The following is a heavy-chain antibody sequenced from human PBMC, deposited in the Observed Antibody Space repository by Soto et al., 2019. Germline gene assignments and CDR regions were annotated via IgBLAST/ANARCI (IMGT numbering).Heavy chain of an antibody. CDR1: GFTFSNAW. V-gene: IGHV3-15*01. CDR2: IKSKTDGGTT. J-gene: IGHJ6*02. D-gene: IGHD3-3*01. CDR3: TTVSRSDPRFLEWSYPDYYYYGMDV. Sequence: RGSLRLSCAASGFTFSNAWMSWVRQAPGKGLEWVGRIKSKTDGGTTDYSAPVKGRFTISRDDSKNTLYLQMNSLKTEDTAVYYCTTVSRSDPRFLEWSYPDYYYYGMDVWGQGTTVTVSS.